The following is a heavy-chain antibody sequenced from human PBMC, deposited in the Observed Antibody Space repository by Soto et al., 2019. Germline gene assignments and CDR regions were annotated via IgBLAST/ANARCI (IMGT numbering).Heavy chain of an antibody. CDR3: AKPDLERGYSYGVFDY. J-gene: IGHJ4*02. CDR1: GFTFSSYG. CDR2: ISCDGSNK. D-gene: IGHD5-18*01. V-gene: IGHV3-30*18. Sequence: GGSLRLSCAASGFTFSSYGMNWVRQAPGKGLEWVAVISCDGSNKYYADSVKGRFTISRDNSKNTLYLQMNSLRAEDTAVYYCAKPDLERGYSYGVFDYWGQGTLVTVSS.